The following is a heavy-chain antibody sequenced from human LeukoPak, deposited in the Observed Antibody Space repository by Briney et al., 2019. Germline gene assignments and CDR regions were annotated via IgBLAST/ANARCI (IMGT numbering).Heavy chain of an antibody. D-gene: IGHD3-16*01. Sequence: SETLSLTCTVSGGSISSYYWSWIRQPPGKGLEWIGYIYYSRSTNYNPSLKSRVTISGDTSKNQFSLKLSSVTVADTAVYYCARVGGTNYYDYGMDVWGQGTTVTVSS. V-gene: IGHV4-59*01. CDR1: GGSISSYY. CDR3: ARVGGTNYYDYGMDV. J-gene: IGHJ6*02. CDR2: IYYSRST.